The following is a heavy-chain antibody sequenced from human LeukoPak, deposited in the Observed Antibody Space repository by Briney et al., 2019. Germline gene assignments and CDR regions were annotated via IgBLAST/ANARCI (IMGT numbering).Heavy chain of an antibody. J-gene: IGHJ4*02. CDR1: GGSFSGYY. Sequence: SETLSLTCAVYGGSFSGYYWSWIRQPPGKGLEWIGEINHSGSTNYNPSLKSRVTISVDTSKNQFSLKLSSVTAADTAVYYCAREGGAVAGTKEGFDYWGQGTLVTVSS. D-gene: IGHD6-19*01. CDR2: INHSGST. CDR3: AREGGAVAGTKEGFDY. V-gene: IGHV4-34*01.